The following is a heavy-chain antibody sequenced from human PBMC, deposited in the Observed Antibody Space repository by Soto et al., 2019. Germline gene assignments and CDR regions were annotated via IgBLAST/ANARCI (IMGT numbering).Heavy chain of an antibody. CDR3: ARDHDSGGYSFDY. J-gene: IGHJ4*02. D-gene: IGHD3-22*01. Sequence: GGSLRLSCAASGFAFRSYAMHWVRQAPGKGLEWVAVMSYDGSNAYDTDSVKGRFTISRDNSKNTLYLQMDNLRVEDTAVYYCARDHDSGGYSFDYWGQGTLVTVSS. CDR1: GFAFRSYA. CDR2: MSYDGSNA. V-gene: IGHV3-30-3*01.